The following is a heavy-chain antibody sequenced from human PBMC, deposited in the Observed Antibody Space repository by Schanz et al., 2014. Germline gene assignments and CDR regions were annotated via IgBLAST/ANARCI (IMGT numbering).Heavy chain of an antibody. CDR3: VSSGSYSSYAF. D-gene: IGHD3-10*01. Sequence: EVQLVESGGGLVQPGGSLKLSCAASGLIFSNYVMSWVRQAPGKGLEWVSAILGLASTTYYADSVKGRFTISRDNSKNLLYLQMNSLRAEDAAVYHCVSSGSYSSYAFWGQGTLVTVSS. V-gene: IGHV3-23*04. CDR1: GLIFSNYV. J-gene: IGHJ4*02. CDR2: ILGLASTT.